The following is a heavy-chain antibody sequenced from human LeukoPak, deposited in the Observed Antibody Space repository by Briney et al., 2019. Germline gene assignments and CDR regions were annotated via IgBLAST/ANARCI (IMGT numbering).Heavy chain of an antibody. Sequence: GGSLRLSCAASGFTFSSFAMHWVRLAPGKGLEWVAIISYDETNKYYADSVKGRFTISRDNSKNTLYLQMNSLRAEGTAVYYCTRDTGRSFDWLLTFDYWGQGTLATVSS. CDR3: TRDTGRSFDWLLTFDY. CDR2: ISYDETNK. J-gene: IGHJ4*02. V-gene: IGHV3-30*04. D-gene: IGHD3-9*01. CDR1: GFTFSSFA.